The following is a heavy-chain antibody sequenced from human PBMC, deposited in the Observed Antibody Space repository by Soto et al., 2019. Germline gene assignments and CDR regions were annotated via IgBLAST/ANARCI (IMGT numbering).Heavy chain of an antibody. CDR1: GDSVSSDSVG. Sequence: PSQTLSLTCALSGDSVSSDSVGWNWIRQSPSRGLEWLGRTYYRSKWYFDFALSVRSRITINPDTSKNQLSLQLNSVTPDDTALYFCSRKVFVNGEKAEAFDIWGQGRMVTLSS. CDR3: SRKVFVNGEKAEAFDI. V-gene: IGHV6-1*01. CDR2: TYYRSKWYF. J-gene: IGHJ3*02. D-gene: IGHD3-3*01.